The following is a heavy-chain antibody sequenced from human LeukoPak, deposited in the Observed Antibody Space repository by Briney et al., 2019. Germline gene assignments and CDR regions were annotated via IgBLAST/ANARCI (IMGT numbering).Heavy chain of an antibody. CDR3: ARETKRFGELLGGWQYYFDY. CDR2: ISSSSSYI. V-gene: IGHV3-21*01. D-gene: IGHD3-10*01. J-gene: IGHJ4*02. CDR1: GFTFSSYS. Sequence: GGSLRLSCAASGFTFSSYSMNWVRQAPGKGLEWVSSISSSSSYIYYADSLKGRFTISRDNAKNSLYLQMNSLRAEDTAVYYCARETKRFGELLGGWQYYFDYWGQGTLVTVSS.